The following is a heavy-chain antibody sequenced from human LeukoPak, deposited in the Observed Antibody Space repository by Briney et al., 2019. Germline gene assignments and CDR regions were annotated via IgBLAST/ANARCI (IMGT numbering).Heavy chain of an antibody. CDR1: GDSISSGGYY. V-gene: IGHV4-31*03. CDR2: INHSGST. J-gene: IGHJ4*02. D-gene: IGHD1-26*01. CDR3: ARGGSYSSYYFDY. Sequence: SQTLSLTCNVSGDSISSGGYYWSWIRQHPGKGLEWIGEINHSGSTNYNPSLKSRVTISVDTSKNQFSLKLSSVTAADTAVYYCARGGSYSSYYFDYWGQGTLVTVSS.